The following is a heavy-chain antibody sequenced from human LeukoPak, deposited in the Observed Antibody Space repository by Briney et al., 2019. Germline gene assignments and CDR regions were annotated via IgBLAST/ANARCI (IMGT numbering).Heavy chain of an antibody. J-gene: IGHJ4*02. Sequence: GGSLRLSCAASEFTFSSYWMSWVRQAPGKGLEWVANIKQDGSEKYYVDSVKGRFTISRDNSKNTLYLQMNSLRAEDTAVYYCARDLGEYYYDSSPDYWGQGTLVTVSS. CDR3: ARDLGEYYYDSSPDY. V-gene: IGHV3-7*03. CDR2: IKQDGSEK. D-gene: IGHD3-22*01. CDR1: EFTFSSYW.